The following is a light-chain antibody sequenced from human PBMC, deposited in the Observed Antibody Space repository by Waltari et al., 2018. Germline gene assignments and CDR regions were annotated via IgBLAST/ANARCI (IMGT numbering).Light chain of an antibody. J-gene: IGKJ4*01. CDR3: QQSYSNPLT. CDR1: QDINMN. V-gene: IGKV1-39*01. Sequence: DIEMTQFPSSLSAPVGDRVTITCRASQDINMNLNWYQQKPGKAPQVLIYAASSLQSGVPSRFSGSGSGTDFTLTINDLQPEDSATYHCQQSYSNPLTFGGGTKVEI. CDR2: AAS.